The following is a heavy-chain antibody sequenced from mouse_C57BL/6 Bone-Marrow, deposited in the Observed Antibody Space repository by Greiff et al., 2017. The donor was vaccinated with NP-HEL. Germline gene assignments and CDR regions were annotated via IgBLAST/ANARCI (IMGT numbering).Heavy chain of an antibody. CDR3: ARAYYGYWYFDV. Sequence: QVQLQQSGAELARPGASVKMSCKASGYTFTSYTMHWVKQRPGQGLEWIGYINPSSGYTKYNQKFKDKATLTADKSSSTAYMQLSSLTSEDSAVDYCARAYYGYWYFDVWGTGTTVTVA. J-gene: IGHJ1*03. V-gene: IGHV1-4*01. D-gene: IGHD2-10*01. CDR1: GYTFTSYT. CDR2: INPSSGYT.